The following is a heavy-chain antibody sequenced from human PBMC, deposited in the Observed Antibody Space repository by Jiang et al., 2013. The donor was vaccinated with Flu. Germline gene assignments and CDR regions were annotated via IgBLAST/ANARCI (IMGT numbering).Heavy chain of an antibody. CDR1: GGSISNYY. V-gene: IGHV4-59*01. CDR3: ARRDCSTNNCYLTGGRFWFDP. J-gene: IGHJ5*02. CDR2: IRNSGDT. Sequence: GPGLVKPSETLSLTCTVSGGSISNYYWSWMRQPPEKGLEWIGYIRNSGDTKYNPSLKSRVTISVDTSMNQFSLKLTSVTAADTAVYYCARRDCSTNNCYLTGGRFWFDPWGQGTLVTVSS. D-gene: IGHD2/OR15-2a*01.